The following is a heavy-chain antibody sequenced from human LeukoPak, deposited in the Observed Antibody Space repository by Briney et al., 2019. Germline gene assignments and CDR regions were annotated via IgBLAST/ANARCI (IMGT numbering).Heavy chain of an antibody. CDR3: ATKSYYYDSSGYYYY. V-gene: IGHV1-18*01. CDR2: ISAYNGNT. Sequence: ASVKVSCKASGYTFTSYGISWVRQAPGQGLEWMGWISAYNGNTNYAQKLQGRVTMTTDTSTSTAYMELRSLRSDDTAVYYCATKSYYYDSSGYYYYWGQGTLVTVSS. J-gene: IGHJ4*02. CDR1: GYTFTSYG. D-gene: IGHD3-22*01.